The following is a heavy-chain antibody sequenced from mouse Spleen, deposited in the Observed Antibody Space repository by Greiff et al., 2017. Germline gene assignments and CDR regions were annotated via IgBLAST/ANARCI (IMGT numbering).Heavy chain of an antibody. CDR3: ARSAPYYAMDY. Sequence: EVQRVESGPGMVKPSQSLSLTCTVTGYSITSGYDWHWIRHFPGNKLEWMGYIRYSGSTNYNPSLKSRISITHDTSKNHFFLKLNSVTTEDTAAYYCARSAPYYAMDYWGQGTSVTVSS. CDR1: GYSITSGYD. V-gene: IGHV3-1*01. CDR2: IRYSGST. J-gene: IGHJ4*01.